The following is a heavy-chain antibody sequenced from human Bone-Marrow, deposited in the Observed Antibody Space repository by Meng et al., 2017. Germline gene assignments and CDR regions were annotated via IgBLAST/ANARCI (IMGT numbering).Heavy chain of an antibody. J-gene: IGHJ3*02. CDR1: GFTFSGSA. V-gene: IGHV3-73*01. CDR2: IRSKANSYAT. D-gene: IGHD6-19*01. CDR3: TRHVEVAVAGTGHDAFDI. Sequence: GESLKISCAASGFTFSGSAMHWVRQASGQGLEWVGRIRSKANSYATAYAASVKGRFAISRDDSKTTAYLQMNSLKTEDTAVYYCTRHVEVAVAGTGHDAFDIWGQGTMVTVSS.